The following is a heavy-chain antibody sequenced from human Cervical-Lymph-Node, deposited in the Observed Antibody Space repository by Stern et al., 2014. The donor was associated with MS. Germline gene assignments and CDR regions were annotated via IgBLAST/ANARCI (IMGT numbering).Heavy chain of an antibody. V-gene: IGHV1-2*06. CDR1: GYTFSAYY. CDR3: AREGRSTVTTAAAY. Sequence: QVQLVQSGTEVKKPGASVKVSCKASGYTFSAYYVHWVRQAPGQGLEWMGRINGHTGDTNYAQKFQGRVTMDRDPSISTAFLELGSLRSDDTAVYYCAREGRSTVTTAAAYWGQGTLVTVSS. D-gene: IGHD4-17*01. J-gene: IGHJ4*02. CDR2: INGHTGDT.